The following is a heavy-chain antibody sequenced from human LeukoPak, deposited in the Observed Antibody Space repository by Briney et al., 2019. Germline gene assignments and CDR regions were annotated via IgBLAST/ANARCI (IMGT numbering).Heavy chain of an antibody. J-gene: IGHJ4*02. CDR3: ARGGIQVSGIDEFDY. CDR2: IGIRGDT. CDR1: GFTFIDYD. D-gene: IGHD6-19*01. Sequence: GGSLRLSCAASGFTFIDYDMHWVRQVIGKGLEWVSAIGIRGDTHYSGSVKGRFTISRENAESSLYLQMDSLRAEDTAVYYCARGGIQVSGIDEFDYWGQGTLVTVSS. V-gene: IGHV3-13*01.